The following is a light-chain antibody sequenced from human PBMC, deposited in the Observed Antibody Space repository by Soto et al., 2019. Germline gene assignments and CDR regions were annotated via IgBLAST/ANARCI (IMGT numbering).Light chain of an antibody. CDR2: GAS. CDR3: QQYNNWHPWT. J-gene: IGKJ1*01. CDR1: QSVTTN. V-gene: IGKV3-15*01. Sequence: IVFTQSPGTLSLSPGERATLSCRASQSVTTNMAWYQQKPGQAPRLLIYGASTRATGIPARFSGSGSGTDFTLTISSLKSEDFAVYYCQQYNNWHPWTFGHGTKVDIK.